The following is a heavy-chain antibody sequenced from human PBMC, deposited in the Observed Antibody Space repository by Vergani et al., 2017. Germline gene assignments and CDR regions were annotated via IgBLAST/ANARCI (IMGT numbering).Heavy chain of an antibody. D-gene: IGHD6-6*01. CDR1: GFTFSDYY. CDR2: ISSSGRTI. J-gene: IGHJ5*02. CDR3: AKFGLAAHSGFFWFDP. Sequence: QVQLVESGGGLVKPGGSLRLSCVASGFTFSDYYMSWIRQAPGKGLEWVAYISSSGRTIYYADSMKGRFTISRDNAKTALYLQMSNLRAEDTAVYYCAKFGLAAHSGFFWFDPWGQGTLVTASA. V-gene: IGHV3-11*01.